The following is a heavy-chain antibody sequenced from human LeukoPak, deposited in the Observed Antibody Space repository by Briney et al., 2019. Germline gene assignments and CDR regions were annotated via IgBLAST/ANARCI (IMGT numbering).Heavy chain of an antibody. CDR3: AKSPAYCGGDCYPTWFDP. D-gene: IGHD2-21*02. CDR2: ISGSGGST. Sequence: GGSLRLSCAASGFTFSSYAVSWVRQAPGKGLDWVSVISGSGGSTYYADSVKGRFTISRDNSKNTLYLQMNSLRAEDTAVYYCAKSPAYCGGDCYPTWFDPWGQGTLVTVSS. J-gene: IGHJ5*02. V-gene: IGHV3-23*01. CDR1: GFTFSSYA.